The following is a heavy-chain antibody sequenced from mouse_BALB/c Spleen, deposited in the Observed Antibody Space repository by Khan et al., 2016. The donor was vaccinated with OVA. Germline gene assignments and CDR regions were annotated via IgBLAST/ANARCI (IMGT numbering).Heavy chain of an antibody. CDR2: ISTGGST. Sequence: EVELVESGGDLVKPGGSLKLSCAASGLTFSIYAMSWVRQTPEKRLEWVASISTGGSTYYVDSVKGRFTISRDNARNMLYLQMRSLRSEDTAMYYCARGDYHGRGYFDVWGAETMVTVSS. CDR3: ARGDYHGRGYFDV. J-gene: IGHJ1*01. D-gene: IGHD1-2*01. CDR1: GLTFSIYA. V-gene: IGHV5-6-5*01.